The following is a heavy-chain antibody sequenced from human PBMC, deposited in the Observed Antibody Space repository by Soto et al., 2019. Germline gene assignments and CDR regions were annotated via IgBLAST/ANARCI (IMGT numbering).Heavy chain of an antibody. CDR2: VNGDGSTR. Sequence: LRLSCAASRFAFSNYWMHWVRQVPGKGLVWVSRVNGDGSTRNSADSVKGRFTISRDNAKNTLYLQMDSLRAEDTAVYYCTRDPGRNWFDPWGQGTLVTVSS. CDR1: RFAFSNYW. J-gene: IGHJ5*02. V-gene: IGHV3-74*01. CDR3: TRDPGRNWFDP.